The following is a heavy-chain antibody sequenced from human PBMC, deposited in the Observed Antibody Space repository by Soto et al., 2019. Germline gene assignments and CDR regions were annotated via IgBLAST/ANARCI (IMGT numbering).Heavy chain of an antibody. CDR1: GGSVSGVDYF. D-gene: IGHD2-21*01. CDR2: IYYTGIT. CDR3: AREERKGIISWFDP. J-gene: IGHJ5*02. V-gene: IGHV4-30-4*01. Sequence: SETLSLTCTVPGGSVSGVDYFWSWIRQSPGKGLEWIGYIYYTGITHLNPSLKSRLTMAVDTSKNEFSLKLTSVSAADTDVYFCAREERKGIISWFDPWGQGTPVTVSS.